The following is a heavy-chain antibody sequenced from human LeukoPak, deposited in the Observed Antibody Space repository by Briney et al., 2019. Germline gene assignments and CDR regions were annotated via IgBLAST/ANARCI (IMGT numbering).Heavy chain of an antibody. Sequence: GGSLRLSCAASGFSFSGYWMYWVRQAPGKGLVWVSLINSDGSSTNYADSVKGRFTISRDNAKNTLYLQVNSLRADDTAVYYCARHLGTYSDHWGQGTLVTVSS. CDR2: INSDGSST. CDR3: ARHLGTYSDH. V-gene: IGHV3-74*01. CDR1: GFSFSGYW. D-gene: IGHD7-27*01. J-gene: IGHJ4*02.